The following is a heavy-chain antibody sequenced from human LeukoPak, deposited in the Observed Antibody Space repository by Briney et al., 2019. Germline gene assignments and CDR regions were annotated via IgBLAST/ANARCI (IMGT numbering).Heavy chain of an antibody. D-gene: IGHD5-18*01. CDR2: ISGDGGST. Sequence: GGSLRLSCAASGLMFDDYAMNWVRQAPRKGLEWVSLISGDGGSTYYADSMKGRFTISRGNSKNSLYLQMNSLRTEDTALYYCAKSRYSYGYNYYYAMDVWGQGTTVTVSS. CDR1: GLMFDDYA. J-gene: IGHJ6*02. V-gene: IGHV3-43*02. CDR3: AKSRYSYGYNYYYAMDV.